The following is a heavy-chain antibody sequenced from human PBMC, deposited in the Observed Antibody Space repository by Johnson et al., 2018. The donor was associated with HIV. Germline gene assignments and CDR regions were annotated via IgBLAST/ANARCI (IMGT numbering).Heavy chain of an antibody. CDR1: GFTFSSYA. Sequence: QMQLVESGGGVVQPGRSLRLSCAASGFTFSSYAMHWVRQAPGKGLEWVAVISYDGSNKYYADSVKGRFTISRDNSKNTLDLQMNSLRAEDTAVYYCARGFHSGSYYRGRAFDIWGQGTMVTVSS. J-gene: IGHJ3*02. CDR3: ARGFHSGSYYRGRAFDI. CDR2: ISYDGSNK. D-gene: IGHD1-26*01. V-gene: IGHV3-30*04.